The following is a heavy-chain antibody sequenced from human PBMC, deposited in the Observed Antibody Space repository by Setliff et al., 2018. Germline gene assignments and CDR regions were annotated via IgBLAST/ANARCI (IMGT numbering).Heavy chain of an antibody. J-gene: IGHJ4*02. CDR3: ARGHYYDSSGYYFSRPDDY. D-gene: IGHD3-22*01. V-gene: IGHV4-34*01. CDR1: GGPFSGYY. CDR2: INHSGST. Sequence: TSETLSLTCAVYGGPFSGYYWSWIRQPPGKGLEWIGEINHSGSTNYNPSLKSRVTISVDTSKNQFSLKLSSVTAADTAVYYCARGHYYDSSGYYFSRPDDYWGQGTLVTVSS.